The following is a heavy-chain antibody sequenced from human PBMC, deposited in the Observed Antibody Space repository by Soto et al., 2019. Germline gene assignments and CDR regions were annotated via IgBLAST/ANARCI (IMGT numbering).Heavy chain of an antibody. CDR2: IYYSGST. D-gene: IGHD2-2*01. CDR3: AVSRDGYSMDV. V-gene: IGHV4-31*03. Sequence: SETLSLTCSVSGGSISSGGYYWSWIRQHPGKGLEWIGYIYYSGSTYYNPSLKSRVTISVDTSKDQFSLKLSSVTAADTAVYYCAVSRDGYSMDVWGQGTTVTVSS. CDR1: GGSISSGGYY. J-gene: IGHJ6*02.